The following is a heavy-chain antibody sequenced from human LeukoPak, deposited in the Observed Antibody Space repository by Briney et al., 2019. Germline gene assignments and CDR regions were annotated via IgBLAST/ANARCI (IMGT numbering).Heavy chain of an antibody. CDR2: IYPGDSDT. CDR1: GDSFSTYW. Sequence: GESLKISCKGSGDSFSTYWIGWVRQMPGKGLEWMGIIYPGDSDTRYSPSFQDQVTISVDKSISTAYLQWGSLKASDTAMYYCARQELSLYSSSLWGQGTMVTVSS. CDR3: ARQELSLYSSSL. D-gene: IGHD6-13*01. J-gene: IGHJ3*01. V-gene: IGHV5-51*01.